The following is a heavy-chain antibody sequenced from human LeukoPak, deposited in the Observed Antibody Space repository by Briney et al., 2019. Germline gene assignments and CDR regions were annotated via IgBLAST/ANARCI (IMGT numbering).Heavy chain of an antibody. J-gene: IGHJ4*02. CDR3: ATVVRDDILTGYYIDY. Sequence: SETLSLTCTVSGGSISSYYWRWIRQPPGKGLEWIGYIYYSGSTKYNPSFKSRVTISVDTSKNQFSLKLISVTAADTAVYYCATVVRDDILTGYYIDYWGQGTLVTVSS. V-gene: IGHV4-59*01. D-gene: IGHD3-9*01. CDR2: IYYSGST. CDR1: GGSISSYY.